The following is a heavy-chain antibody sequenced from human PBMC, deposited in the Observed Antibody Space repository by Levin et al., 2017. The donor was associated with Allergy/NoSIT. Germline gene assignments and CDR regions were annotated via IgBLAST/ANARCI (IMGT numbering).Heavy chain of an antibody. CDR2: IYYSGST. J-gene: IGHJ5*02. D-gene: IGHD3-22*01. CDR1: GGSVSSGSYY. CDR3: ARVTYYSDSSGYSKGHWFDP. Sequence: SETLSLTCTVSGGSVSSGSYYWSWIRQPPGKGLEWIGYIYYSGSTNYNPSLKSRVTISVDTSKNQFSLKLSSVTAADTAVYYCARVTYYSDSSGYSKGHWFDPWGQGTLVTVSS. V-gene: IGHV4-61*01.